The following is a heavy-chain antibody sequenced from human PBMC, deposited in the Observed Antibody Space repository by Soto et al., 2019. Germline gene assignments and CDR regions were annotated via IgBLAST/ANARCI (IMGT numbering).Heavy chain of an antibody. CDR1: GYTFTSYG. Sequence: ASVKVSCMASGYTFTSYGISWVRQAPGQGLEWMGWISAYNGNTNYAQKLQGRVTMTTDTSTSTDYMELRSLRSDDTAVYYCARDYIALALGYYGMEVLGKGKTVTVSA. CDR2: ISAYNGNT. J-gene: IGHJ6*04. D-gene: IGHD5-12*01. V-gene: IGHV1-18*01. CDR3: ARDYIALALGYYGMEV.